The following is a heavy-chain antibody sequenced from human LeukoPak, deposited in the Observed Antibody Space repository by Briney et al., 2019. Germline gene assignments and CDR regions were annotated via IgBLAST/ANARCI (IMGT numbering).Heavy chain of an antibody. Sequence: PGGSLRLSCAASGFRFDDYGMSWVRQRPGKGLEWVSGINRSSGDTGYADSVKGRFTISRDNAKNSLYLQMNSLRAEDTALYYCVRVMGYCSDGSCYPGGVGYYYMDVWGKGTTVTIS. J-gene: IGHJ6*03. CDR1: GFRFDDYG. CDR3: VRVMGYCSDGSCYPGGVGYYYMDV. D-gene: IGHD2-15*01. CDR2: INRSSGDT. V-gene: IGHV3-20*04.